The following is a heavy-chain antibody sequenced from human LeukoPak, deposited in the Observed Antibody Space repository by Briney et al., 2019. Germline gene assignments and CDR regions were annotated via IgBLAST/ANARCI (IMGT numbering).Heavy chain of an antibody. Sequence: GASVKVSCKASGYTFIDYYTHWVRQAPGQGLEWMGWFNPSSGGTNYAQQFQGRVTMTSDTSSSTAYMELSRLRSDDTAVYYCARDEDRDDFNAFDVWGQGTMVTVSA. D-gene: IGHD5-24*01. V-gene: IGHV1-2*02. CDR1: GYTFIDYY. CDR2: FNPSSGGT. J-gene: IGHJ3*01. CDR3: ARDEDRDDFNAFDV.